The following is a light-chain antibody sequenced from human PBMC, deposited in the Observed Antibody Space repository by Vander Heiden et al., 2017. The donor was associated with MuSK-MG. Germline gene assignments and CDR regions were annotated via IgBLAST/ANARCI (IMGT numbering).Light chain of an antibody. CDR2: AAS. V-gene: IGKV1-39*01. J-gene: IGKJ1*01. CDR1: QGISSY. Sequence: DIQMTQSPSSLSASVGDRVTITCRASQGISSYLNWYQQKLGKAPKLLIHAASTLRSGVPSRFSGSGSGTDFTLSISSLQPEDFATYYCQQSDSAPPWTFGQGTKVEI. CDR3: QQSDSAPPWT.